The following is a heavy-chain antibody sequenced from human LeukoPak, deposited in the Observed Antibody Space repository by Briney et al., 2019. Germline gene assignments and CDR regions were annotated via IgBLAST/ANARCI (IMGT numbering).Heavy chain of an antibody. CDR1: GFTFSSYA. D-gene: IGHD6-13*01. Sequence: PGGSLRLSCAASGFTFSSYAMSWIRQPPGKGLEWIGEINHSGSTNYNPSLKSRVTISVDTSKNQFSLKLSSVTAADTAVYYCAREESRIAFDYWGQGTLVTVSS. V-gene: IGHV4-34*01. CDR3: AREESRIAFDY. CDR2: INHSGST. J-gene: IGHJ4*02.